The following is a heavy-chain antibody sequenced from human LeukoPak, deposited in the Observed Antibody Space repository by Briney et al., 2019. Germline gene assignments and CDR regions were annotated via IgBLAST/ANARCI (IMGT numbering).Heavy chain of an antibody. V-gene: IGHV4-39*07. D-gene: IGHD3-9*01. J-gene: IGHJ4*02. CDR3: AREFILTGYSSYYFDY. CDR1: GGSISSSSYY. Sequence: SETLSLTCTVSGGSISSSSYYWGWIRQPPGKGLEWIGSIYYSGSTYYNPSLKSRVTISVDTSKKQFSVKLSSVTAADTAVYYCAREFILTGYSSYYFDYWGQGTLVTVSS. CDR2: IYYSGST.